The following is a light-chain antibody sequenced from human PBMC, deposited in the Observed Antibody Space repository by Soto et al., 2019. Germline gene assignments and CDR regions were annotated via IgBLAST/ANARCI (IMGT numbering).Light chain of an antibody. J-gene: IGKJ1*01. V-gene: IGKV3-11*01. CDR3: QQRSNWPGT. Sequence: EIVLTQSPATLSLSPGERATLSCRASQSVSSYLAWYQQKPGQAPRLLIYDASNRATGIPARFSGSGSGTDFTLTIRSLEPEDFGVYYCQQRSNWPGTFGQGTKVEIK. CDR1: QSVSSY. CDR2: DAS.